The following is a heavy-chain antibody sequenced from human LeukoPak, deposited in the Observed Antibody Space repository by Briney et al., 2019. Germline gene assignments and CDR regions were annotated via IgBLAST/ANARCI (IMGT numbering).Heavy chain of an antibody. CDR1: GLTFSSYE. J-gene: IGHJ4*02. Sequence: GGSLRLSCAASGLTFSSYEMMWVRQAPGKGLDWVSYISSRGSPTCYADSVKGRFTISRDNSKNTLYLQMDSLRAEDTAVYYCARGGYDFWSTFGYWGQGTLVTVSS. CDR3: ARGGYDFWSTFGY. CDR2: ISSRGSPT. D-gene: IGHD3-3*01. V-gene: IGHV3-48*03.